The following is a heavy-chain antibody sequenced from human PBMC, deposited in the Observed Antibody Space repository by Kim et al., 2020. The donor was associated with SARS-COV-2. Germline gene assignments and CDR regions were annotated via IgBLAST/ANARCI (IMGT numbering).Heavy chain of an antibody. Sequence: SETLSLTCTVSGGSIGSYYWSWIRQPPGKGLEWIGYIYYSANTNYNPSLKSRVTIAVDMSKNQFSLRLSSVIAADTAVYYCAKATTDDDGGDWFDPWGQGTLVTVSS. D-gene: IGHD1-1*01. J-gene: IGHJ5*02. CDR2: IYYSANT. CDR3: AKATTDDDGGDWFDP. V-gene: IGHV4-59*13. CDR1: GGSIGSYY.